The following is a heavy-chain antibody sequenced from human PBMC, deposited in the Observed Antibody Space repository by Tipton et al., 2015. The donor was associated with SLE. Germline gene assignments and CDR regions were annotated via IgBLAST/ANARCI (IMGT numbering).Heavy chain of an antibody. J-gene: IGHJ4*02. D-gene: IGHD2-15*01. V-gene: IGHV4-30-2*01. CDR3: ARSSGDSLYYFNY. Sequence: TLSLTCAVSGGSISSGGYSWSWIRQPPGKGPEWVGFIYHSGSTYYNPSLKSRVSISVDRSKNHLTLMLTSVTAADTAVYYCARSSGDSLYYFNYWGQGALVTVSS. CDR1: GGSISSGGYS. CDR2: IYHSGST.